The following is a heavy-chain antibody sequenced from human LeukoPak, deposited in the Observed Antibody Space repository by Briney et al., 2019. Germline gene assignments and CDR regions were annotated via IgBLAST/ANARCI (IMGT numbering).Heavy chain of an antibody. J-gene: IGHJ4*02. CDR1: GYTFTGYY. D-gene: IGHD6-19*01. CDR2: INPKSGGT. CDR3: ARDPLAGRIGYSSGWYVFNYFDY. Sequence: ASVKVSCKASGYTFTGYYMHWVRQAPGQGLEGMGWINPKSGGTNYAQKFQGRVTMTRDTSISTAYMELSRLRSDDTAVYYCARDPLAGRIGYSSGWYVFNYFDYWGQGTLVTVSS. V-gene: IGHV1-2*02.